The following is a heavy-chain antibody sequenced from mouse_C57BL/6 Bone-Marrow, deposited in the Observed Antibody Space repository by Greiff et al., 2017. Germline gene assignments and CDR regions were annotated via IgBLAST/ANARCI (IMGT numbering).Heavy chain of an antibody. J-gene: IGHJ2*01. CDR2: IDPEDGET. CDR1: GFNIKDYY. Sequence: VQLQQSGAELVKPGASVKLSCTASGFNIKDYYIHWVKQRTEQGLEWIGRIDPEDGETTYDPKFQDKATITADTASSTAYLQLSSLTSEDTAVYYCTRSLIYYGTNYWGQGTTLTVSS. CDR3: TRSLIYYGTNY. D-gene: IGHD1-1*01. V-gene: IGHV14-2*01.